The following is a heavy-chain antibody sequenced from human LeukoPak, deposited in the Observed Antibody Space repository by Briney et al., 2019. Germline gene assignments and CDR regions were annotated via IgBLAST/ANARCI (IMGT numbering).Heavy chain of an antibody. D-gene: IGHD3-10*01. Sequence: GGSLRLSCAASGFTFSDYYMSWIRQAPGKGLEWVSYISSSGSIIYYADSVKGRFTISRDNAKNSLYLQMNSLRAEDTAVYYCARGSERPGWVRGVMGTRDDAFDIWGQGTMVTVSS. CDR1: GFTFSDYY. J-gene: IGHJ3*02. V-gene: IGHV3-11*01. CDR3: ARGSERPGWVRGVMGTRDDAFDI. CDR2: ISSSGSII.